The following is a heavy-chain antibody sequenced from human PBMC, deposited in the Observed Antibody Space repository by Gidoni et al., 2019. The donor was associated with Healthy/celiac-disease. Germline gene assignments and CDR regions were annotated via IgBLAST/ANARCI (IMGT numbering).Heavy chain of an antibody. V-gene: IGHV3-33*01. J-gene: IGHJ4*02. CDR1: GFTFSSYG. CDR2: IWYDGSNK. CDR3: ARVFDYDSSGYSDY. Sequence: QVQLVESGGGGVQPGRSLRLSCAASGFTFSSYGRHWGRQAPGKGLELVAVIWYDGSNKYYADSVKGRVTISRYNSKNTLYLQMNILRAEDTAVYYCARVFDYDSSGYSDYWGQGTLVTVSS. D-gene: IGHD3-22*01.